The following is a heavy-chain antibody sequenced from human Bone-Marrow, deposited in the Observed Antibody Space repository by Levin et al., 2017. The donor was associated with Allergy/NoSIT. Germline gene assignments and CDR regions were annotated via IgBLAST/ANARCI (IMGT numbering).Heavy chain of an antibody. CDR2: INSDGSST. J-gene: IGHJ4*02. D-gene: IGHD2-8*02. Sequence: GESLKISCAASGFTFSSYWMHWVRQAPGKGLVWVSRINSDGSSTTYADSVKGRFTISRDNAKNTLYLQMSSLRAEDTAVYYCARDFTGPFDYWGQGTLVTVSS. CDR3: ARDFTGPFDY. CDR1: GFTFSSYW. V-gene: IGHV3-74*01.